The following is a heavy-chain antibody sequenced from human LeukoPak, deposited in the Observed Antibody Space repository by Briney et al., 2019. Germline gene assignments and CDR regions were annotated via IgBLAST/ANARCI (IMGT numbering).Heavy chain of an antibody. CDR3: ASATAALGY. J-gene: IGHJ4*02. Sequence: GGSLRLSCAASGFTFRSYAMNWVRQAPGKGLEGVAYISKSGVTIYHADAVKGRFTISRDNAKNSLYLQMDSMRDEDTAVYYCASATAALGYWGQGTLVTVSS. D-gene: IGHD6-13*01. CDR1: GFTFRSYA. CDR2: ISKSGVTI. V-gene: IGHV3-48*03.